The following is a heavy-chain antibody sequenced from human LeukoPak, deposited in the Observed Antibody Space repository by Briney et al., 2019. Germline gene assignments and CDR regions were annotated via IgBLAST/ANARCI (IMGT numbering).Heavy chain of an antibody. CDR1: GFTFSSYE. CDR2: ISSSGSTI. CDR3: ARGIESELRENYFDY. D-gene: IGHD1-26*01. Sequence: GGSLRLSCAASGFTFSSYEMNWVRQAPGEGLEWVSYISSSGSTIYYADSVKGRFTISRDNAKNSLYLQMNSLRAEDTAVYYCARGIESELRENYFDYWGQGTLVTVSS. V-gene: IGHV3-48*03. J-gene: IGHJ4*02.